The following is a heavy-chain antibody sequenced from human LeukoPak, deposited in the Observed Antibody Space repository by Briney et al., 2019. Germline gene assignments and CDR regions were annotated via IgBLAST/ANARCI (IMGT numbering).Heavy chain of an antibody. Sequence: GGSLRLSCAASGFTFDDYAMHWVRQAPGKGLEWVSGISWNSGSIGYADSVKGRFTISRDNAKNSLYLQMNSLRAEDTALYYCAKDWQWLVLGDAFDIWGQGTMVTVSS. CDR2: ISWNSGSI. CDR3: AKDWQWLVLGDAFDI. V-gene: IGHV3-9*01. CDR1: GFTFDDYA. J-gene: IGHJ3*02. D-gene: IGHD6-19*01.